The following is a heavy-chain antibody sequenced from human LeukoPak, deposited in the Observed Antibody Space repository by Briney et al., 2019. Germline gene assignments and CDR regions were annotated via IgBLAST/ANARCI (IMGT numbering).Heavy chain of an antibody. CDR2: IYYSGST. Sequence: GSLRLSCAASGFTFSSYEMNWVRQAPGKGLEWIGSIYYSGSTYYNPSLKSRVTISVDTSKNQFSLKLSSVTAADTAVYYCARLDLAPSNFWSGYYRSYYYYYYMDVWGKGTTVTVSS. D-gene: IGHD3-3*01. J-gene: IGHJ6*03. CDR3: ARLDLAPSNFWSGYYRSYYYYYYMDV. V-gene: IGHV4-39*07. CDR1: GFTFSSYE.